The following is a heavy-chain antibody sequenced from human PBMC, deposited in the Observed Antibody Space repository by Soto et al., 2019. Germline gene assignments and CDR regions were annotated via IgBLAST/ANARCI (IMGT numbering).Heavy chain of an antibody. Sequence: GSLRLSSEAAGLTFSGDAMIWVRQAPGRGLEWVSSISTTSTYIYYAESVKGRFTISRDNANNSLHLQMNSLRAEDTAVYYCAKVPIPALDYQYGMDVWGQGTTVTGSS. J-gene: IGHJ6*02. CDR2: ISTTSTYI. D-gene: IGHD6-6*01. CDR3: AKVPIPALDYQYGMDV. V-gene: IGHV3-21*04. CDR1: GLTFSGDA.